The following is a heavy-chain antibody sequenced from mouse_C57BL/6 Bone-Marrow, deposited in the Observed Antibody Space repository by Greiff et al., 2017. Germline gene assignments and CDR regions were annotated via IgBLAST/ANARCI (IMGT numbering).Heavy chain of an antibody. Sequence: EVMLVESGGGLVKPGGSLKLSCAASGFTFSDYGMHWVRQAPEKGLEWVAYISSGSSTIYYADTVKGRFTIARDNAKNTLFLQMTRLRSEDTAMYYCARENYYGSIDYWGQGTTLTVSS. CDR2: ISSGSSTI. CDR3: ARENYYGSIDY. J-gene: IGHJ2*01. D-gene: IGHD1-1*01. V-gene: IGHV5-17*01. CDR1: GFTFSDYG.